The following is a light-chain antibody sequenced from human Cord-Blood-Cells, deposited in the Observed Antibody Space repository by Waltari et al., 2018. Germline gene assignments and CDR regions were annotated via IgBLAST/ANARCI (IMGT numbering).Light chain of an antibody. CDR2: DVS. Sequence: QSALTQPASVSRSPGSSITISCTGTSSDVGGYNYLSWYQQHPGKAPKPMIYDVSKRPSGVSNRFSGSKSGNTASLTISGLQAEDEADYYCSSYTSSSTWVFGGGTKLTVL. V-gene: IGLV2-14*01. CDR3: SSYTSSSTWV. CDR1: SSDVGGYNY. J-gene: IGLJ3*02.